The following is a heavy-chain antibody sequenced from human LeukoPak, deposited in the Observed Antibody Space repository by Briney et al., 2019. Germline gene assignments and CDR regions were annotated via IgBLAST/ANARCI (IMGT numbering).Heavy chain of an antibody. J-gene: IGHJ6*04. CDR3: ARETQGSGSSYYYYGMDV. V-gene: IGHV3-7*03. CDR1: GFTFSSYW. D-gene: IGHD3-10*01. CDR2: IKQDGSEK. Sequence: QPGGSLRLSCAASGFTFSSYWMSWVRQAPGKGLEWVANIKQDGSEKYYVDSVKGRFTISRDNAKNSLYLQMNSLRAEDTVVYYCARETQGSGSSYYYYGMDVWGKGTTVTVSS.